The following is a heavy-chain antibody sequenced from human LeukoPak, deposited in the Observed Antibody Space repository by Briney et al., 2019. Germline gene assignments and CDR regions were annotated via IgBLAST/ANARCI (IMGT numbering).Heavy chain of an antibody. D-gene: IGHD6-25*01. CDR1: GGSISSSSYY. CDR3: ARLIAAAGTLPDY. V-gene: IGHV4-39*01. CDR2: IYYSGST. J-gene: IGHJ4*02. Sequence: SESLSLTCTVSGGSISSSSYYWGWIRQPPGKGLEWIGSIYYSGSTYYNPSLKSRVTISVDTPNNQFSLKLSSVTAADTAVYYCARLIAAAGTLPDYWGQGALVTVSS.